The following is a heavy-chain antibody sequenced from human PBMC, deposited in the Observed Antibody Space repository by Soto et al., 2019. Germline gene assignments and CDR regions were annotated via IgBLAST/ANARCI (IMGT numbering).Heavy chain of an antibody. D-gene: IGHD2-15*01. Sequence: QVQLQESGPGLVKPSETLSLTCTVSGGSVSSGNYYWSWIRQPPGKGLEWIGFIYYTGCSSYNPSLESRVTMSPDKSNHQFSLKLTSVSAADTAVYYCEGGVYCSVGSCTFDTWGQGTLVIVPS. CDR1: GGSVSSGNYY. CDR3: EGGVYCSVGSCTFDT. V-gene: IGHV4-61*01. CDR2: IYYTGCS. J-gene: IGHJ5*02.